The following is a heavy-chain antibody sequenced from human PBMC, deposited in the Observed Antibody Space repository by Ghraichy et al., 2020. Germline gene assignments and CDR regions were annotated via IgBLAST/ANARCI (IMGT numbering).Heavy chain of an antibody. Sequence: ASVKVSCKASGYTFTSYDISWVRQAPGQGLEWMGWISAYNGNTNYAQKLQGRVTMTTDTSTSTAYMELRSLRSDDTAVYYCAMGSGSYYGYGMDVWGQGTTVTVSS. V-gene: IGHV1-18*01. CDR1: GYTFTSYD. D-gene: IGHD1-26*01. CDR3: AMGSGSYYGYGMDV. J-gene: IGHJ6*02. CDR2: ISAYNGNT.